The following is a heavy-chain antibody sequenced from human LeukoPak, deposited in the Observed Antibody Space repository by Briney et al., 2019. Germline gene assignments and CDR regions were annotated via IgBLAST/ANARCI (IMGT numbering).Heavy chain of an antibody. CDR1: GRTFSSYG. J-gene: IGHJ6*03. Sequence: ASVKVSCKASGRTFSSYGISWVRQATGQGLEWMGWINPNSGNTGYAQKFQGRVTITRNTSISTAYMELSSLRSEDTAVYYCARGLYHYDFWSGYYTPRDYYYYYMDVWGKGTTVTVSS. D-gene: IGHD3-3*01. CDR2: INPNSGNT. CDR3: ARGLYHYDFWSGYYTPRDYYYYYMDV. V-gene: IGHV1-8*03.